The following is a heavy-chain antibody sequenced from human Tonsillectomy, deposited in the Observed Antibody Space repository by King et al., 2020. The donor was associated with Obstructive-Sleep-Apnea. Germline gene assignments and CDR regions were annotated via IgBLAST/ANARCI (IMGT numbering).Heavy chain of an antibody. CDR3: AKDSDIVGVPSPLLPNYFAP. D-gene: IGHD2-2*01. Sequence: DVQLVESGGGVVQPGGSLRLSCAASGFTFTNFAMSWVRQAPGKGLEWVSGISGSGHSTYYADSVKGRFTISRDNPKNTLYLQVNSLRAEDTGVYYCAKDSDIVGVPSPLLPNYFAPWGQGALVTVSS. J-gene: IGHJ5*02. CDR2: ISGSGHST. V-gene: IGHV3-23*04. CDR1: GFTFTNFA.